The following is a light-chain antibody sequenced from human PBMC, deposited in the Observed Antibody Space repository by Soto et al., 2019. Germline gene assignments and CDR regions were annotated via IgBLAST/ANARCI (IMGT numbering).Light chain of an antibody. CDR2: GNN. CDR1: SSNIGRNS. CDR3: CSYAGL. V-gene: IGLV1-44*01. Sequence: QSVLTQAPSVSGTPGQRVTITCSGSSSNIGRNSVNWYQHLPGTAPKLLTHGNNHRPSGVPDRFSGSKSGTSASLAISGLQPEDEADYYCCSYAGLFGGGTKLTVL. J-gene: IGLJ2*01.